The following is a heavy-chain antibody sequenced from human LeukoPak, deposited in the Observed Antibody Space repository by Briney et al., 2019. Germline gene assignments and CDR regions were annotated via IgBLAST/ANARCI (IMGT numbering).Heavy chain of an antibody. CDR1: GFTFDDYA. V-gene: IGHV3-9*01. Sequence: GGSLRLSCAASGFTFDDYAMHWVRQAPGKGLEWVSGISYNSDTIAYADSVKGRFTISRDNAKNSLYLQMNSLRAEDTALYYCAKDYCGGDCYSGWYFDLWGRGTLVTVS. CDR2: ISYNSDTI. CDR3: AKDYCGGDCYSGWYFDL. J-gene: IGHJ2*01. D-gene: IGHD2-21*02.